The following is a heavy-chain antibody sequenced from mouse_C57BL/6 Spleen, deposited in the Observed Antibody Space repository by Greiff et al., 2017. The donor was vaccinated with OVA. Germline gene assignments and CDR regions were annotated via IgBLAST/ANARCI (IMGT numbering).Heavy chain of an antibody. J-gene: IGHJ2*01. D-gene: IGHD2-12*01. CDR3: ALRRGGYYFDY. V-gene: IGHV1-80*01. CDR1: GYAFSSYW. Sequence: VKLKQSGAELVKPGASVKISCKASGYAFSSYWMNWVKQRPGKGLEWIGQIYPGDGDTNYNGKFKGKATLTADKSSSTAYMQLSSLTSEDSAVYYCALRRGGYYFDYWGQGTTLTVSS. CDR2: IYPGDGDT.